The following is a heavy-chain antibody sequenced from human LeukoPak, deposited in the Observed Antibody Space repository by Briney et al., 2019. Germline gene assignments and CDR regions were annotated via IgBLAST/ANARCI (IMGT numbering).Heavy chain of an antibody. CDR3: ARDRGYDYYDSSVGPDRY. CDR2: ISYDGSNK. CDR1: GFTFSTYA. J-gene: IGHJ4*02. Sequence: PGGSLRLSCAASGFTFSTYAMHWVRQAPGKGLEWVAVISYDGSNKYYADSVKGRFTISRDNSKNTLYLQMNSLRADDTAVYYCARDRGYDYYDSSVGPDRYWGQGTLVTVSS. D-gene: IGHD3-22*01. V-gene: IGHV3-30-3*01.